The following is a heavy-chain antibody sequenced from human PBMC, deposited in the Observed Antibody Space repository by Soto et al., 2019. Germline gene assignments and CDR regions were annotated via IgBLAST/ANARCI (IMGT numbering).Heavy chain of an antibody. J-gene: IGHJ6*02. CDR2: ISAYTGNT. Sequence: SSVKLYCKASGYTFTRYGSSRRRNDTRQGLEWMGWISAYTGNTNYAQKLQGRVTMTTDTSTSTAYMELRSLRSDDTAVYYWARVLKHIYYYYYSVMDVLVQGTTVTVFS. CDR3: ARVLKHIYYYYYSVMDV. V-gene: IGHV1-18*01. CDR1: GYTFTRYG.